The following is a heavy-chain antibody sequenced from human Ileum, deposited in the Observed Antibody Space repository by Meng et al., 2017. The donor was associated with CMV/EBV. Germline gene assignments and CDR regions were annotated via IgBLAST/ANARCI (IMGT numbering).Heavy chain of an antibody. V-gene: IGHV1-2*02. D-gene: IGHD5-24*01. CDR3: VRDRDINNYMP. CDR1: GYTVSDYA. Sequence: SCKASGYTVSDYAWHWVRQAAGQGLEWMGWIRPNSGGTNYAHKFQGRVTMATDTSISTVYMDLSRLTSDDTAVYFCVRDRDINNYMPWGQGTLVTVSS. CDR2: IRPNSGGT. J-gene: IGHJ5*02.